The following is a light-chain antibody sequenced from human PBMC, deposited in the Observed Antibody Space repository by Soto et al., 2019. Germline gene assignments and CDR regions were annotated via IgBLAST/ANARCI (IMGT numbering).Light chain of an antibody. J-gene: IGKJ4*01. V-gene: IGKV1-9*01. CDR1: QAVPNN. CDR3: QKYTSAPLT. Sequence: VRLTQSPSVLSASVGDRVTITCRPSQAVPNNMAWYQQKPGKPPKLLIYEESTLHSGVPSRFSGRKSGTQFTLTISSLQPEDVATYYCQKYTSAPLTFGGGTKVDIK. CDR2: EES.